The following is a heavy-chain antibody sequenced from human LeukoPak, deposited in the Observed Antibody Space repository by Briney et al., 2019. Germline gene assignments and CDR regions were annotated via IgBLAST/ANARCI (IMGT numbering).Heavy chain of an antibody. V-gene: IGHV1-18*01. CDR3: ARDAPPWVTPFLRYYYYYMDV. Sequence: EASAKVSCKASGYTFTSYGISWVRQAPGQGLEWMGWISAYNGNTNYAQKLQGRVTMTTDTSTSTAYMELRSLRSDDTAVYYCARDAPPWVTPFLRYYYYYMDVWGKGTTVTVSS. CDR2: ISAYNGNT. CDR1: GYTFTSYG. D-gene: IGHD2-21*02. J-gene: IGHJ6*03.